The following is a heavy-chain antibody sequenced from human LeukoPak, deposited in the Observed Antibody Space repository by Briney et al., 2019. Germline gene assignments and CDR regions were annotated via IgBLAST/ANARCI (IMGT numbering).Heavy chain of an antibody. CDR1: GGSFSGYY. V-gene: IGHV4-34*01. CDR3: ARLPSGSY. J-gene: IGHJ4*02. D-gene: IGHD6-19*01. Sequence: SETLSLTCAVYGGSFSGYYWSWIRQPPGKGLEWIGEINHSGSTNYNPSLKSRVTISVDTSKNQFSLKLSSVTAADTAVYYCARLPSGSYWGQGTLVTVSS. CDR2: INHSGST.